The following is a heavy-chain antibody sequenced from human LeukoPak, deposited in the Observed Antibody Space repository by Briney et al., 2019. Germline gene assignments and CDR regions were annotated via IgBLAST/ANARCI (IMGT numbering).Heavy chain of an antibody. D-gene: IGHD1-14*01. CDR2: IAANNDHT. CDR3: ARDKPGWGAFDV. V-gene: IGHV1-18*01. CDR1: GYRVSSFA. J-gene: IGHJ3*01. Sequence: ASVKVSCKASGYRVSSFAIIWERQAPGQGLECLGWIAANNDHTHYALNVQGRVTMTTDTSTGTAYMELRNLRSDDTAVYFCARDKPGWGAFDVWGQGTVVTVSS.